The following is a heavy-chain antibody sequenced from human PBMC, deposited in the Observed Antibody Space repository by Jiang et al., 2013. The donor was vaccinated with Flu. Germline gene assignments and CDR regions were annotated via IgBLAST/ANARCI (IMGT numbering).Heavy chain of an antibody. CDR2: IHYSGNT. CDR3: ARRDGWTLDQ. V-gene: IGHV4-59*02. J-gene: IGHJ4*02. Sequence: PGLVKPSETLSLTCSVFGGPVIGYYWNWIRQPPGKGPEWIANIHYSGNTDYNPSLKGRVTISVDTSKNQFSLRLRSVTAADTATYYCARRDGWTLDQWGQGTLVIVSS. D-gene: IGHD3/OR15-3a*01. CDR1: GGPVIGYY.